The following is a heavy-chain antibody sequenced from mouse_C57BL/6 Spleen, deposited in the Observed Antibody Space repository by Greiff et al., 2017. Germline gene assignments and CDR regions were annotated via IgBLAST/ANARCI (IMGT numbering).Heavy chain of an antibody. V-gene: IGHV5-4*01. D-gene: IGHD1-1*01. CDR1: GFTFSSYA. CDR3: ARERFITTVVADY. J-gene: IGHJ2*01. CDR2: ISDGGSYT. Sequence: EVKLMESGGGLVKPGGSLKLSCAASGFTFSSYAMSWVRQTPEKRLEWVATISDGGSYTYYPDNVKGRFTISRDNAKNNLYLQMSHLKSEDTAMYYCARERFITTVVADYWGQGTTLTVSS.